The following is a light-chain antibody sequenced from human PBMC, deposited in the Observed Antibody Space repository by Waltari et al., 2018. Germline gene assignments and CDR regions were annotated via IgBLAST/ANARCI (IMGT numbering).Light chain of an antibody. CDR1: QGGGRA. CDR2: DAS. V-gene: IGKV3-20*01. CDR3: QMYVRLPVT. Sequence: GRASQGGGRALAWYQQKPGQAPRLLIYDASSRATGISDKFSGSGSGTDFSLTISRVEPEDFAVYFCQMYVRLPVTFGQGTKVEVK. J-gene: IGKJ1*01.